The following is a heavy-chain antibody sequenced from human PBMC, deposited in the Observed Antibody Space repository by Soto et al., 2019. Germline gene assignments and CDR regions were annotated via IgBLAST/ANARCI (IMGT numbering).Heavy chain of an antibody. J-gene: IGHJ3*02. Sequence: EVQLVQSGAEVKKPGESLRISCKGSGYSFTNYWISWVRQMPGKGLEWMGRIDPSDSYTNYSPSFQGHVTISADKSISTAYLQWSSLKASDTAMYYCARHPGGWYCSGGSCYEKQDDAFDIWGQGTMVTVSS. D-gene: IGHD2-15*01. CDR1: GYSFTNYW. V-gene: IGHV5-10-1*03. CDR3: ARHPGGWYCSGGSCYEKQDDAFDI. CDR2: IDPSDSYT.